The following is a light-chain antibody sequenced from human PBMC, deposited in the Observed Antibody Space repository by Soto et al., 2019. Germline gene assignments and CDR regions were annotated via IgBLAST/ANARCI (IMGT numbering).Light chain of an antibody. V-gene: IGKV3-15*01. CDR2: GVS. CDR1: QSVSSD. CDR3: LEYNNWPRWT. Sequence: EIVMTQSPATLSVSPGERATVSCRASQSVSSDLAWYSQQPGQAPRLLIYGVSTRATGIPARFSGSGSGTDFTLTISSLQSEDYAVYYCLEYNNWPRWTFGQGTKVDIK. J-gene: IGKJ1*01.